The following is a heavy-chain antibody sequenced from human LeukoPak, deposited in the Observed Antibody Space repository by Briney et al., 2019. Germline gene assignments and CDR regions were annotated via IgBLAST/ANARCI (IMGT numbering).Heavy chain of an antibody. CDR1: GYTFTSYY. CDR2: INPSGGST. J-gene: IGHJ6*03. D-gene: IGHD3-3*01. CDR3: ARDPVTIFGVNYYMDV. V-gene: IGHV1-46*01. Sequence: ASVKVSCKASGYTFTSYYMHWVRQAPGQGLEWMGIINPSGGSTSYAQKFQGRVTMTRDTSTCTVYMELSSLRSEDTAVYYCARDPVTIFGVNYYMDVWGKGTTVTVSS.